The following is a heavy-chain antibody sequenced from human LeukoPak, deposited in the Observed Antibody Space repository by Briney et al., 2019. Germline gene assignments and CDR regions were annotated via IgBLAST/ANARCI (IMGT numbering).Heavy chain of an antibody. CDR1: GYSFTSHY. CDR3: ARSSRPCSGGSCYLYSYYYHNMDV. CDR2: INPSGSST. Sequence: ASVKVSCKASGYSFTSHYMHWVRQAPGQGLEWMGLINPSGSSTLYAQKFQGRVTMTRDMSTTTDYMELSSLRSDDTAVYYCARSSRPCSGGSCYLYSYYYHNMDVWGKGTTITISS. D-gene: IGHD2-15*01. V-gene: IGHV1-46*01. J-gene: IGHJ6*03.